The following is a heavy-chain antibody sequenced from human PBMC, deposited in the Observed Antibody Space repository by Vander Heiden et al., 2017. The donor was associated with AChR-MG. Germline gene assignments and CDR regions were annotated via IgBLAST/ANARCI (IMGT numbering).Heavy chain of an antibody. V-gene: IGHV3-74*01. D-gene: IGHD5-12*01. Sequence: EVQLVESGGGLVQPGGSLRPSCAASGFTFSNFWIHWVRQAPGKGLVWVAFVNNDGSTTSYADSVRGRFTISRDNAKNTLYLQMNSLSAEDTAVYYCARGGYGAIDYWGQGALVTVSS. CDR2: VNNDGSTT. CDR3: ARGGYGAIDY. CDR1: GFTFSNFW. J-gene: IGHJ4*02.